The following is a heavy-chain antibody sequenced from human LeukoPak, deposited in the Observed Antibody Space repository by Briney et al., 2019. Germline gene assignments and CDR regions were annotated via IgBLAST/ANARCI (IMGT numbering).Heavy chain of an antibody. CDR1: GFTFSNYW. CDR2: IKEDGNEE. J-gene: IGHJ4*02. D-gene: IGHD1-14*01. CDR3: ARDPETERGRNGLDY. Sequence: GGSLRLSCAASGFTFSNYWMSWVRQAPGKGLEWVANIKEDGNEEGYVESVKGRFTISRDNAKNSMFLQVNNMRAEDTAVYYCARDPETERGRNGLDYWGQGTLVTVSS. V-gene: IGHV3-7*01.